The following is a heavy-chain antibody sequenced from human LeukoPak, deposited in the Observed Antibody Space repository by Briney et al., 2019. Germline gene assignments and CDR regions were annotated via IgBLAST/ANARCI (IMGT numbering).Heavy chain of an antibody. Sequence: ASVKVSCKASGYTFTSYGISWVRQAPGQGLEWMGWMNPNSGNTGYAQKFQGRVTMTRNTSISTAYMELSSLRSEDTAVYYCARPTDGYSSSSTRDYWGQGTLVTVSS. CDR1: GYTFTSYG. CDR2: MNPNSGNT. D-gene: IGHD6-13*01. V-gene: IGHV1-8*02. J-gene: IGHJ4*02. CDR3: ARPTDGYSSSSTRDY.